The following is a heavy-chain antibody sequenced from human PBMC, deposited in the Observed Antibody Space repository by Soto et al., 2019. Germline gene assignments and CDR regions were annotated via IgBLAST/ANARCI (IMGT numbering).Heavy chain of an antibody. CDR2: IYSAGSA. CDR3: ARVHGSHYDYFDY. V-gene: IGHV3-66*01. CDR1: GFTVSSYH. Sequence: PGGSLRLSCAASGFTVSSYHMSWVRQAPGKGLEWISVIYSAGSADFADSVKGRFTISRDNSKNTLYLQMSSLRAEDTAVYYCARVHGSHYDYFDYWGQGTLVTVSS. D-gene: IGHD3-10*01. J-gene: IGHJ4*02.